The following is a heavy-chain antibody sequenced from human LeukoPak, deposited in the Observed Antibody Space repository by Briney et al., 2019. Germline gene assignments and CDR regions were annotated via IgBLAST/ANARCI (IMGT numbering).Heavy chain of an antibody. D-gene: IGHD3-16*01. CDR1: GGSISSYY. CDR2: IYTSGST. J-gene: IGHJ6*03. Sequence: PSETLSLTCTVSGGSISSYYWSWIRQPAGKGLEWIGRIYTSGSTNYNPSLKSRVTMSVDTSKNQFSLKLSSVTAADTAVYYCARSPGWGFYYYYYMDVWGKGTTVTVSS. CDR3: ARSPGWGFYYYYYMDV. V-gene: IGHV4-4*07.